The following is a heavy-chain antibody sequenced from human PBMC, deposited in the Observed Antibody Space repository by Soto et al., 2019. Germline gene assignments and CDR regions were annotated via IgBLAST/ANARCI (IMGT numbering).Heavy chain of an antibody. V-gene: IGHV3-53*01. CDR3: ARSDCGGDCFSFDY. CDR1: GFTVSSNY. D-gene: IGHD2-21*01. CDR2: IHSGGST. Sequence: GGSLRLSCAASGFTVSSNYMSWVRQAPGKGLEWVSVIHSGGSTYYADSVKGRFTISRDNSKNTLFLQMNGLRAEDTAVYYCARSDCGGDCFSFDYWGQGTLVTVSS. J-gene: IGHJ4*02.